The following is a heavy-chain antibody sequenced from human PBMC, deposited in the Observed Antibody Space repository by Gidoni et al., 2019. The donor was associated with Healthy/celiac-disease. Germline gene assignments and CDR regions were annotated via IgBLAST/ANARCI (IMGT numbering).Heavy chain of an antibody. CDR2: INPNSGGT. J-gene: IGHJ6*02. D-gene: IGHD1-26*01. CDR3: ARVWEPSYYYGMDV. CDR1: GYTFTGYY. V-gene: IGHV1-2*02. Sequence: QVQLVQSGAEVKKPGASVTVSCKASGYTFTGYYMHWVRQAPGQGLEWMGWINPNSGGTNYAQKLQGRVTMTRDTSISTAYMELSRLRSDDTAVYYCARVWEPSYYYGMDVWGQGTTVTVSS.